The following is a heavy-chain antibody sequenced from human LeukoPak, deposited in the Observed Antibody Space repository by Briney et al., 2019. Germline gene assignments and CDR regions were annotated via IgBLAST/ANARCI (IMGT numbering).Heavy chain of an antibody. Sequence: GRSLRLSCAASGFTFSSYDIHWVRQAPGKGLEWVAVIWYDGSNKYYADSVKGRFTISRDNSKNTLYLQMNSLRAEDTAVYYCAKKGYSYFDHWGQGTLVTVSS. CDR2: IWYDGSNK. V-gene: IGHV3-33*06. J-gene: IGHJ4*02. CDR3: AKKGYSYFDH. CDR1: GFTFSSYD. D-gene: IGHD5-18*01.